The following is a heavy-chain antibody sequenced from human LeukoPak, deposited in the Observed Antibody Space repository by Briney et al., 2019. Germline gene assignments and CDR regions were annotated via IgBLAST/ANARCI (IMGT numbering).Heavy chain of an antibody. CDR3: ARLVVVTAKNYYFDY. Sequence: GGSLRPSCAASGFTSTSYSINCVRQAPGEWLEWDSSINSNSIYIYYADSVKGRFTISRDNAKNSLFLQMNSLRAEDTAIYYCARLVVVTAKNYYFDYWGQGTLVTVSS. D-gene: IGHD2-21*02. V-gene: IGHV3-21*01. CDR1: GFTSTSYS. J-gene: IGHJ4*02. CDR2: INSNSIYI.